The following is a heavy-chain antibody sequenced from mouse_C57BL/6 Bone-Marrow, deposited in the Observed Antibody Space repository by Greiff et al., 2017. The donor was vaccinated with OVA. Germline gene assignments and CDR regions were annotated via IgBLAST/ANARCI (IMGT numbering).Heavy chain of an antibody. J-gene: IGHJ2*01. Sequence: EVKLVESGGGLVKPGGSLKLSCAASGFTFSSYTMSWVRQTPEKRLEWVATISGGGGNTYYPDSVKRRFTISRDNAKNTLYLQMSSLRSEDTALYYCASQSSSPYYFDYWGQGTTLTVSS. CDR1: GFTFSSYT. D-gene: IGHD1-1*01. CDR2: ISGGGGNT. V-gene: IGHV5-9*01. CDR3: ASQSSSPYYFDY.